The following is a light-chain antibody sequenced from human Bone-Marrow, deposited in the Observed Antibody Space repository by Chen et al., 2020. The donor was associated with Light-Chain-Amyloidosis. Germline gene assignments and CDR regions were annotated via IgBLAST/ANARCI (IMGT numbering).Light chain of an antibody. CDR3: QSADSSGTYEVI. Sequence: SYALTQPPSMSVSPGQTARITCSGDDCPTKYAYWYQQKPGQAPVLVIHRDTERPSGISERFSGSSSGTTATLTISGVQAEDEADYHCQSADSSGTYEVIFGGGTKLTVL. V-gene: IGLV3-25*03. CDR2: RDT. CDR1: DCPTKY. J-gene: IGLJ2*01.